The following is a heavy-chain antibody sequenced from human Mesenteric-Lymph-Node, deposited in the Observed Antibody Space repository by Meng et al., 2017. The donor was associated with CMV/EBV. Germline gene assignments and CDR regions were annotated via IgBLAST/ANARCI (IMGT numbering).Heavy chain of an antibody. J-gene: IGHJ4*02. V-gene: IGHV3-23*01. D-gene: IGHD6-13*01. CDR3: AKDRSSSWNPEY. Sequence: MSWVRQAPGKGLEWVSTISGSGGSTYYADSVKGRFTISRDNSKNTVFLHMNSLRAEDTAVYYCAKDRSSSWNPEYWGQGTLVIVSS. CDR2: ISGSGGST.